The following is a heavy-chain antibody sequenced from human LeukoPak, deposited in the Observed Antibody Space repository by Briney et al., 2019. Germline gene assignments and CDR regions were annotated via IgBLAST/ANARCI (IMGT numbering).Heavy chain of an antibody. CDR1: GYTFTGYY. V-gene: IGHV1-2*02. Sequence: ASVKVSCKASGYTFTGYYMHWVRQAPGQGLEWMGWINPNSGGTNYAQKFQGRVTMTRDTSISTAYMELSRLRPDDTAVYYCARGASSGYVNLDYWGQGTLVTVSS. J-gene: IGHJ4*02. CDR2: INPNSGGT. D-gene: IGHD3-22*01. CDR3: ARGASSGYVNLDY.